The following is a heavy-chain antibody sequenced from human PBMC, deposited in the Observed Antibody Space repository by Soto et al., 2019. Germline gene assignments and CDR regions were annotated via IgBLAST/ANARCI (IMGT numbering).Heavy chain of an antibody. Sequence: SVKVSCKASGYTFTRYDINWVRQATGQGPEWMGWMNPNSGNTGYAQKFQGRVTMTRNISIGTAYMELTSLRSEDTAVYYCARIIASAGMVLNYWGQGTLVTVSS. CDR1: GYTFTRYD. J-gene: IGHJ4*02. D-gene: IGHD6-13*01. CDR3: ARIIASAGMVLNY. V-gene: IGHV1-8*01. CDR2: MNPNSGNT.